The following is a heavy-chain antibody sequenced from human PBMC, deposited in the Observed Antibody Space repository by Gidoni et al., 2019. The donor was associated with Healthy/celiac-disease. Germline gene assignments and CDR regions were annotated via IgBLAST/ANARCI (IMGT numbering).Heavy chain of an antibody. D-gene: IGHD3-22*01. J-gene: IGHJ4*02. CDR3: ARDAVRAHYDSSGYYRPVPYYFDY. V-gene: IGHV1-69*01. CDR1: GGTFSSYA. CDR2: IIPIFGTA. Sequence: QVQLVQSGAEVKKPGSSVKVSCKASGGTFSSYAISWVRQAPGQGLEWMGGIIPIFGTANYAQKFQGRVTITADESTSTAYMELSSLRSEDTAVYYCARDAVRAHYDSSGYYRPVPYYFDYWGQGTLVTVSS.